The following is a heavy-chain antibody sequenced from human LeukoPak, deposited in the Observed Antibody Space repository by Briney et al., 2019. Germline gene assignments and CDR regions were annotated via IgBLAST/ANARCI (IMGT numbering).Heavy chain of an antibody. CDR1: GYSISSGYY. J-gene: IGHJ3*02. CDR3: ARDGYNLWAFDI. CDR2: IYHSGST. D-gene: IGHD5-24*01. Sequence: PSETLSLTCTVSGYSISSGYYWGWIRQPPGRGLEGIGSIYHSGSTYYNPSLKSRVTISVDTPKNQFSLKLSSVTAADTAVYYCARDGYNLWAFDIWGQGTMVTVSS. V-gene: IGHV4-38-2*02.